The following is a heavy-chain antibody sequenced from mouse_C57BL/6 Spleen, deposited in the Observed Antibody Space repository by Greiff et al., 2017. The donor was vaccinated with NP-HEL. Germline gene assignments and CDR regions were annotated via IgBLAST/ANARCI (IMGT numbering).Heavy chain of an antibody. J-gene: IGHJ2*01. CDR1: GYTFTSYG. Sequence: LVESGAELARPGASVKLSCKASGYTFTSYGISWVKQRTGQGLEWIGEIYPRSGNTYYNEKFKGKATLTADKSSSTAYMELRSLTSEDSAVYFCARSYGSSYGDYFDYWGQGTTLTVSS. CDR3: ARSYGSSYGDYFDY. V-gene: IGHV1-81*01. CDR2: IYPRSGNT. D-gene: IGHD1-1*01.